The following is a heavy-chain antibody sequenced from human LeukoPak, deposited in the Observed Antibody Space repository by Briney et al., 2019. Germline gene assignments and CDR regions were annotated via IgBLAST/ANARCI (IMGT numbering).Heavy chain of an antibody. CDR2: IFYTGST. J-gene: IGHJ5*02. CDR3: ARAPLPTEGSRFDP. D-gene: IGHD2-15*01. V-gene: IGHV4-59*01. Sequence: PSETLSLTCTVSGGSISGYFWSWIRQPPGKGLEWIAYIFYTGSTNYNPSLKSRVTISVDRSKKQVSLRLNSVTAADTAVYYCARAPLPTEGSRFDPWGQGTLVTVSS. CDR1: GGSISGYF.